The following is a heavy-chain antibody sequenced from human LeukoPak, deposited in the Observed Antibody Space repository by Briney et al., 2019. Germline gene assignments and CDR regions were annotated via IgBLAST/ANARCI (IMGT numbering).Heavy chain of an antibody. CDR1: GFTFDDYA. V-gene: IGHV3-9*01. D-gene: IGHD6-19*01. Sequence: PGGSLRLSCAASGFTFDDYAMHWVRQAPGKGLEWVSGISWNSGSIGYADSVKGRFTISRDNAKNSLYLQMNSLRAEDTALYYCAKGGYSSGWSLFDYWGQGTLVTVSS. J-gene: IGHJ4*02. CDR2: ISWNSGSI. CDR3: AKGGYSSGWSLFDY.